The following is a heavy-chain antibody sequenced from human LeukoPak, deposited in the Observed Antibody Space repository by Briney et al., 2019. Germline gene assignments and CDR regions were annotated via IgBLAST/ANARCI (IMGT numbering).Heavy chain of an antibody. CDR2: IYYSGST. V-gene: IGHV4-30-4*02. D-gene: IGHD3-10*01. CDR3: ASANQSADVGELLSPS. CDR1: GASIRIVYSN. Sequence: SETLSPTWPLSGASIRIVYSNGCWIRQHPGKGLEWIGYIYYSGSTYYNPSLKRRGTISVDTSKKESYLSMSAVNAADTAVYYCASANQSADVGELLSPSGGQGTLVTVSS. J-gene: IGHJ4*02.